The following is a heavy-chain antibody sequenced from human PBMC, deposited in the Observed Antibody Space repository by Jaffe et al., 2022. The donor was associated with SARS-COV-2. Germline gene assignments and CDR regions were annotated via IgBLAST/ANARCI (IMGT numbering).Heavy chain of an antibody. J-gene: IGHJ4*02. V-gene: IGHV3-33*01. Sequence: QVQLVESGGGVVQPGRSLRLSCAASGFTFSSYGMHWVRQAPGKGLEWVAVIWYDGSNKYYADSVKGRFTISRDNSKNTLYLQMNSLRAEDTAVYYCARPSYCTNGVCLPDYWGQGTLVTVSS. CDR3: ARPSYCTNGVCLPDY. CDR2: IWYDGSNK. CDR1: GFTFSSYG. D-gene: IGHD2-8*01.